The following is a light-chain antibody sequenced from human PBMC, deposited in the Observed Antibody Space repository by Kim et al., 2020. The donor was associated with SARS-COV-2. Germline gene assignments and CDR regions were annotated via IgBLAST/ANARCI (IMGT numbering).Light chain of an antibody. CDR1: QTISSY. V-gene: IGKV3-11*01. CDR3: QQRTNWPLT. CDR2: DAS. J-gene: IGKJ4*01. Sequence: LSPGERATLSGRASQTISSYLAWYQQKPGLAPRLLIYDASNRAAGIPARFSGSGSGTDFTLTISSLEPEDFAIYYCQQRTNWPLTFGGGTKVDIK.